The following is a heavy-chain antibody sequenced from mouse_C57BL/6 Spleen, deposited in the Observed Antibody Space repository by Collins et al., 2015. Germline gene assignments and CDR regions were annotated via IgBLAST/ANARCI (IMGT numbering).Heavy chain of an antibody. CDR1: GYTFTSYN. CDR2: IYPGNGDT. CDR3: ARDGNYEWFAY. D-gene: IGHD2-1*01. V-gene: IGHV1-12*01. J-gene: IGHJ3*01. Sequence: QAYLQQSGAELVRPGASVKMSCKASGYTFTSYNMHWVKQTSRQGLEWIGTIYPGNGDTSYNQKFKGKATLTVDKSSSTAYMQLSSLTSEDSAVYFCARDGNYEWFAYWGQGTLVTVSA.